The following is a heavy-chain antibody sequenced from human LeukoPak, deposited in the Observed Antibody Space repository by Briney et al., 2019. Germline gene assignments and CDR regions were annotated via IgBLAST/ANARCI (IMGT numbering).Heavy chain of an antibody. V-gene: IGHV3-48*02. CDR2: ISSSSDAT. CDR3: ARAMRSGYDY. J-gene: IGHJ4*02. CDR1: GSTFSNYG. D-gene: IGHD5-12*01. Sequence: GGSLRLSCAASGSTFSNYGMNWVRQAPGKGLEWLSYISSSSDATHYADSVKGRFTISRDNAKNSLYLEMNSLRDEDTAVYYCARAMRSGYDYWGQGTLVTVSS.